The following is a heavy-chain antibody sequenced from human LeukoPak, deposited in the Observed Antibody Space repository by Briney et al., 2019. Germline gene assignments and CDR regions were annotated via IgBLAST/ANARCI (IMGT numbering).Heavy chain of an antibody. J-gene: IGHJ3*02. D-gene: IGHD3-22*01. CDR2: IYYSGST. CDR1: GGSISNYY. Sequence: PSETLSLTCTVSGGSISNYYWNWIRQPPGKGLEWIGYIYYSGSTNYNPSLKSRVTISVDTSKNQFSLKLSSVTAADTAVYYCARTDYYDSSGYRWYAFDIWGQGTMVTVSS. CDR3: ARTDYYDSSGYRWYAFDI. V-gene: IGHV4-59*01.